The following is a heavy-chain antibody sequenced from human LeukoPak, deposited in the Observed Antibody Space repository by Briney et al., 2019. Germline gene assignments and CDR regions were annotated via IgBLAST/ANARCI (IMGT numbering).Heavy chain of an antibody. CDR1: GYTFTSYG. CDR3: ARAPLSIVVVPAANAFDI. J-gene: IGHJ3*02. CDR2: ISAYNGNT. V-gene: IGHV1-18*04. D-gene: IGHD2-2*01. Sequence: ASVKVSCKASGYTFTSYGISWVRQPPGQGLEWMGWISAYNGNTNYAQKLQGRVTMTTDTSTSTAYMELRSLRSDDTAVYYCARAPLSIVVVPAANAFDIWGQGTMVTVSS.